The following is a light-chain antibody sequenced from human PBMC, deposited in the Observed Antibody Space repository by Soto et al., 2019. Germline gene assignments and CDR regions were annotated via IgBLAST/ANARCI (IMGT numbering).Light chain of an antibody. CDR1: QSLLHSNGCNY. V-gene: IGKV2-28*01. CDR3: MQALQTPRT. CDR2: LVS. J-gene: IGKJ1*01. Sequence: EIVMTQSPLSLPVTPGEPASISCRSSQSLLHSNGCNYLDWYLQKPGQSPQLLIYLVSNRASGVPDRFSGSGSGTDFTLKISRVEADDFGVYYCMQALQTPRTFGQGTKVEIK.